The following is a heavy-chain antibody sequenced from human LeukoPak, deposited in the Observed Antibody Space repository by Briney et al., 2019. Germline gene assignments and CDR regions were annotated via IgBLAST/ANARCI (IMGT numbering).Heavy chain of an antibody. V-gene: IGHV3-23*01. CDR1: GFTFSSPA. CDR2: ISGSGGST. Sequence: GGSLRLSCAASGFTFSSPAMSWVRQAPGKGLEWVSAISGSGGSTYYADSVKGRFTISRDNSKNTLYLQMNSLRAEDTAVYYCAKDDYDILTGYHPAYFDYWGQGTLVTVSS. D-gene: IGHD3-9*01. CDR3: AKDDYDILTGYHPAYFDY. J-gene: IGHJ4*02.